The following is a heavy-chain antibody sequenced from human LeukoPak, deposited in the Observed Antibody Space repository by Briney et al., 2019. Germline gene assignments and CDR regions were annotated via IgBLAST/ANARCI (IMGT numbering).Heavy chain of an antibody. CDR3: ARHLSGVTGYTYGRGIDY. D-gene: IGHD5-18*01. CDR2: IKKDGSEK. CDR1: GFTFSSHW. V-gene: IGHV3-7*01. Sequence: GGSLKLSCAASGFTFSSHWMSWVRQAPGKGLEWVANIKKDGSEKYYVDSVKGRFTISRDNAKTSLYLHMNSLRAEETAVYYCARHLSGVTGYTYGRGIDYWGQGTLVTVSS. J-gene: IGHJ4*02.